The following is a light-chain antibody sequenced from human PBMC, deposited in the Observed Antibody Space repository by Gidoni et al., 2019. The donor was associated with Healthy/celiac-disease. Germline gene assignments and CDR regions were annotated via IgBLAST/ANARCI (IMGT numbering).Light chain of an antibody. CDR3: QQYNNWPLT. Sequence: EIVMTQSPATLSVSPGERATLSCRASQSVSSNLAWYQQKPGQAPRLLIYGASTRATGIPARFSGSGSGTEFTLTISSLQPEDFAVYYCQQYNNWPLTFXGXTKVEIK. J-gene: IGKJ4*01. V-gene: IGKV3-15*01. CDR1: QSVSSN. CDR2: GAS.